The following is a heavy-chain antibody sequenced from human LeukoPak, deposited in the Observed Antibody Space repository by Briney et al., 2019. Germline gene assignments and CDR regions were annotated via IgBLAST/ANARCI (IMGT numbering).Heavy chain of an antibody. CDR1: GFTFGDYA. D-gene: IGHD2-2*01. V-gene: IGHV3-49*04. J-gene: IGHJ4*02. CDR2: IQAKAYGGAT. Sequence: GGSLRLSCSTSGFTFGDYAMSWVRQAPGKGLEWVGYIQAKAYGGATKYAASVNGRFSISRDDSQSIANLQMNDLKTEDTAVYYCTRAPHPRCSSSGCYLDYWGQGTLVTVSS. CDR3: TRAPHPRCSSSGCYLDY.